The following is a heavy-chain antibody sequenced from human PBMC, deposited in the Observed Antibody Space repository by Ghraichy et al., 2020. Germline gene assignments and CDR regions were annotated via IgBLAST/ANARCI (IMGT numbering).Heavy chain of an antibody. CDR3: AREGEIPPRNYYGSVDFRGWFDP. Sequence: SETLSLTCTVSGGSISSYYWSWIRQPPGKGLEWIGYIYYSGSTNYNPSLKSRVTISVDTSKNQFSLKLSSVTAADTAVYYCAREGEIPPRNYYGSVDFRGWFDPWGQGTLVTVSS. J-gene: IGHJ5*02. CDR2: IYYSGST. D-gene: IGHD3-10*01. V-gene: IGHV4-59*01. CDR1: GGSISSYY.